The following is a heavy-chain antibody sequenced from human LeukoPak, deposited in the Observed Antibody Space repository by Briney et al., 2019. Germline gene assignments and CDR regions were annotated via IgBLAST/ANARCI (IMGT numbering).Heavy chain of an antibody. D-gene: IGHD6-19*01. CDR2: ISGDGAST. Sequence: GGSLRLSCAASGFSFSSYAMTWVRQAPGRGLEWVSVISGDGASTDFIDSVKGRFTISRDNSKQTLHLQMNTLGAEDTAVYYCVPNRWLVEFHGYWGQGTLVTVSS. V-gene: IGHV3-23*01. CDR3: VPNRWLVEFHGY. CDR1: GFSFSSYA. J-gene: IGHJ4*02.